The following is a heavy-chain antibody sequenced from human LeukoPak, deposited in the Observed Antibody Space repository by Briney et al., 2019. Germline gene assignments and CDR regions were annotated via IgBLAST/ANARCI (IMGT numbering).Heavy chain of an antibody. CDR1: GGSISSYY. J-gene: IGHJ3*02. Sequence: PSETLSLTCTVSGGSISSYYWSWLRQPPGKGLEYIGYTHYSGATNYNPSLKSRVTISLDTSGNQFSLKLSSVTAADTAVYFCARGPYSYDSSGAFDIWGQGTMVTVSS. CDR2: THYSGAT. D-gene: IGHD3-22*01. CDR3: ARGPYSYDSSGAFDI. V-gene: IGHV4-59*08.